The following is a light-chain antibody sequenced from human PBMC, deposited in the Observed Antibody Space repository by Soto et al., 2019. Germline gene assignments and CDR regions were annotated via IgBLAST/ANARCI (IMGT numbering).Light chain of an antibody. CDR3: QLRHDWPAVYT. CDR1: HSTNNY. J-gene: IGKJ2*01. V-gene: IGKV3-11*01. CDR2: DAT. Sequence: VLTQSPVTLSLSPGETASLSCRASHSTNNYLAWYQHKPGKAPRLVIYDATSRATGIPARFSGSGSGTDFTLHITSFEPEDIAVYYCQLRHDWPAVYTFGQGTKL.